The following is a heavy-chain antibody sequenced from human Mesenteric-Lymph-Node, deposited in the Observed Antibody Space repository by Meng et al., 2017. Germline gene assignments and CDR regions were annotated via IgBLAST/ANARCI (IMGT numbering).Heavy chain of an antibody. V-gene: IGHV6-1*01. Sequence: SETLSLTCAISGDSVSSNSAAWNWIRQSPSRGLEWLGRTYYRSKWYNDYAVSVKSRITINPDTSKNQFSLQLNSVTPEDTAVYYCAREPGPTFGESPFDPWGQGPLVTVSS. CDR3: AREPGPTFGESPFDP. CDR2: TYYRSKWYN. J-gene: IGHJ5*02. CDR1: GDSVSSNSAA. D-gene: IGHD3-10*02.